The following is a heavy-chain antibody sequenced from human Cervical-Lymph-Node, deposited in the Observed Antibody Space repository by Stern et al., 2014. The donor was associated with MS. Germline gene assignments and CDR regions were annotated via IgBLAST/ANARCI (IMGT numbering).Heavy chain of an antibody. CDR3: ARVLSDLWSGAHDY. CDR1: GGSISSGGYY. J-gene: IGHJ4*02. V-gene: IGHV4-31*03. Sequence: HVHLQQSGPGLVKPSQTLSLTCTVSGGSISSGGYYWSWIRQHPGKGLEWLGYIFTSGSTYYNPSLESRLSISLDTSQNQFSLRLTSVTAADTAVYYCARVLSDLWSGAHDYWGQGTLVTVSS. CDR2: IFTSGST. D-gene: IGHD3-3*01.